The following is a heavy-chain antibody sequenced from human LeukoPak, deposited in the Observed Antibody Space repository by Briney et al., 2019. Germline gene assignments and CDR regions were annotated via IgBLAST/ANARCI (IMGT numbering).Heavy chain of an antibody. V-gene: IGHV3-9*01. Sequence: GGSLRLSCAASGFTFDDYAMQWVRPAPGQGLERVSGICWNSGSIGYADSVKSRFTISRDNAKNSLYLQMNSLRAEDTALYYCAKEGGSGWYMGDDYWGQGTLVTVSS. J-gene: IGHJ4*02. CDR3: AKEGGSGWYMGDDY. CDR1: GFTFDDYA. CDR2: ICWNSGSI. D-gene: IGHD6-19*01.